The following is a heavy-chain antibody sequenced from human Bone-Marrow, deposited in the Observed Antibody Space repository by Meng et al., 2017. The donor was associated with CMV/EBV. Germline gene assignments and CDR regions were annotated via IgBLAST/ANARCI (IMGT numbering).Heavy chain of an antibody. V-gene: IGHV3-20*03. CDR2: NKWNGGSR. CDR3: ARDRVAITMIVVEYLDY. CDR1: TCDEYG. J-gene: IGHJ4*02. Sequence: TCDEYGMSGGRRDTGKGREWGAGNKWNGGSRGYADTVKGRFTIARDNAKNSLYLQMNSLRAEDTALYYCARDRVAITMIVVEYLDYWGQGTLVTVSS. D-gene: IGHD3-22*01.